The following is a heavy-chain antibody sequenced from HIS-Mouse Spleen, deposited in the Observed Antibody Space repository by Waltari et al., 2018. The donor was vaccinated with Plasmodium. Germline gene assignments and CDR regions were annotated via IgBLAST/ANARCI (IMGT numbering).Heavy chain of an antibody. CDR2: INPNSGGT. J-gene: IGHJ3*02. CDR3: ARDPKQLGSAFDI. D-gene: IGHD7-27*01. CDR1: GYPFTGYF. V-gene: IGHV1-2*02. Sequence: VQLVQPGAEVKKPGASMQVSCQAFGYPFTGYFMHWARQAPGQGLEWLGWINPNSGGTNYAQRFQGRVTMTRDTSISTAYMELSRLRSDDTAVYYCARDPKQLGSAFDIWGQGTMVTVSS.